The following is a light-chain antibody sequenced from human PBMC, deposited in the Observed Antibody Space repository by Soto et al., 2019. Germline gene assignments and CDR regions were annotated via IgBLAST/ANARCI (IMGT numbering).Light chain of an antibody. Sequence: DIVMTQSPDSLAVSLGERATINCKSSQSVLYSSNNKNYLAWYQQKQGQPPKLLIYCASTRESGVPDRFSGSGSGTDFPLTISSLQAEDVAVYYCQQYYSTPLTFGGGTKVEIK. CDR1: QSVLYSSNNKNY. CDR2: CAS. J-gene: IGKJ4*01. V-gene: IGKV4-1*01. CDR3: QQYYSTPLT.